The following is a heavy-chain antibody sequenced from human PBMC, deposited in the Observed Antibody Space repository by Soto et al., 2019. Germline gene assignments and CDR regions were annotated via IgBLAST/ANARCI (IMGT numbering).Heavy chain of an antibody. CDR3: AKKLTTYAVDPADY. Sequence: GGSLRLSCAASGFTFTRYSMSWVRQAPGKGLEWVAVISASADATYYAASVKGRFTLSRDNSRNILYLQMNSLTVADTAVYYCAKKLTTYAVDPADYWGQGTQVTVSS. CDR2: ISASADAT. CDR1: GFTFTRYS. J-gene: IGHJ4*02. V-gene: IGHV3-23*01. D-gene: IGHD3-3*01.